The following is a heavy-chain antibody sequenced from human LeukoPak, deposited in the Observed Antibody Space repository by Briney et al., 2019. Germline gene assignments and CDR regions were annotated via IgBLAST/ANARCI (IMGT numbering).Heavy chain of an antibody. V-gene: IGHV3-23*01. D-gene: IGHD4-17*01. CDR3: AKDAEADYGDYTPYFDY. CDR1: GFTFSSYA. Sequence: PGGSLRLSCAASGFTFSSYAMSWVRQAPGKGLEWVSAISGSGGSTYYADSVKGRFTISRDNSKNTLYLQMNSLRAEDTAVYYCAKDAEADYGDYTPYFDYWGQGTLVTVSS. CDR2: ISGSGGST. J-gene: IGHJ4*02.